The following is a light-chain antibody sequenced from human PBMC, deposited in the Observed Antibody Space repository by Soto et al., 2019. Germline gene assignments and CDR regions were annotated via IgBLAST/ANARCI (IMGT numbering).Light chain of an antibody. V-gene: IGLV1-40*01. Sequence: QSVLTQPPSVSGAPGQRVTISCTGSSSNIEAGYDVHWYQHLPGTAPKLIIYDSTNRPSGVPDRFSGSKSGTSASLAITGLQAEDEADYYCQSYDSRLSVVFGGGTKLTVL. J-gene: IGLJ2*01. CDR3: QSYDSRLSVV. CDR1: SSNIEAGYD. CDR2: DST.